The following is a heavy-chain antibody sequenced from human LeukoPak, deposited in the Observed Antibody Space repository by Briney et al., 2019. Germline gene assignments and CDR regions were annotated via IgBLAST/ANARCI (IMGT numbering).Heavy chain of an antibody. CDR2: IYNGGDTI. Sequence: GGSLRLSCATSGFTFSDHYMTWIRQAPGKGLETVSYIYNGGDTIYYADSVRGRFTISRDNSKNTMYLQMNSLRPEDTAVYYCATDSGPDYWGQGTLVTVSS. V-gene: IGHV3-11*04. CDR3: ATDSGPDY. CDR1: GFTFSDHY. J-gene: IGHJ4*02. D-gene: IGHD1-26*01.